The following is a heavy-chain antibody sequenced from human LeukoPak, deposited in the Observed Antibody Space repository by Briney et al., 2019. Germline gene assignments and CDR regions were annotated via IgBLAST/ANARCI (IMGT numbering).Heavy chain of an antibody. CDR2: IIPILGIA. Sequence: GSSVKVSCKASGGTFSSYAISWVRQAPGQGLEWMGRIIPILGIANYAQKFQGRVTITADKSTSTAYMELSSLRSEDTAVYYCAREGSGSGYDGYYYGMDVWGQGTTVTVSS. V-gene: IGHV1-69*04. CDR1: GGTFSSYA. D-gene: IGHD5-12*01. J-gene: IGHJ6*02. CDR3: AREGSGSGYDGYYYGMDV.